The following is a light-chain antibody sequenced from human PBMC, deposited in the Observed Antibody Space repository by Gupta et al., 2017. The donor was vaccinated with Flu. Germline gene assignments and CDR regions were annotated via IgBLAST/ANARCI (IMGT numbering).Light chain of an antibody. V-gene: IGLV2-14*01. Sequence: QSALTQPASVSGSPGQSITISCTGTISDVGGYNRVSWYQQHPGKAPKPIIYEVTCQPSGVSTRFSGSLSGTTASHTTSRTHADHEADYDGDYYTLTNTPINAWVFGGGTKLTVL. CDR2: EVT. CDR3: DYYTLTNTPINAWV. J-gene: IGLJ3*02. CDR1: ISDVGGYNR.